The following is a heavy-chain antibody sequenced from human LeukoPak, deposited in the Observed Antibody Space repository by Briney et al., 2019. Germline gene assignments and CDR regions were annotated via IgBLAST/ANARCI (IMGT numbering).Heavy chain of an antibody. CDR3: ARSDWEGGIFWYFDL. CDR2: IYYSGST. D-gene: IGHD1-26*01. Sequence: SETLSLTCTVSGGSISSSSYYWGWIRQPPGKGLEWIGSIYYSGSTYYNPSLKSRVTISVDTSKNRFSLKLSSVTAADTAVYYCARSDWEGGIFWYFDLWGRGTLVTVSS. CDR1: GGSISSSSYY. J-gene: IGHJ2*01. V-gene: IGHV4-39*01.